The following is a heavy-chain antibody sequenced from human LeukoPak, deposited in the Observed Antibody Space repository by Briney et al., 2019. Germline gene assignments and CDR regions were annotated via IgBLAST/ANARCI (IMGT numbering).Heavy chain of an antibody. D-gene: IGHD2-15*01. J-gene: IGHJ4*02. CDR2: ISFDGSNT. CDR3: ARFRACSGGSCYPPTHDY. CDR1: GFTFSSSG. Sequence: GGSLRLSCAASGFTFSSSGMHWVRQAPGKGLEWVAVISFDGSNTYYADSVKGRFTISRDNSKNTVYLQVKSLRTEDTAVYYCARFRACSGGSCYPPTHDYWGQGTLVTVSS. V-gene: IGHV3-30*03.